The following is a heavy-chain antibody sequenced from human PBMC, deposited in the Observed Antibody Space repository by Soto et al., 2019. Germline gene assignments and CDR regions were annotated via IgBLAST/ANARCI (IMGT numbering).Heavy chain of an antibody. Sequence: ASVKVSCKGSGYNFGKSAISWIRKAPGQGFEWMGWISAFNGATRSSPKFQDRLTMTTDTPTSTAYMELRSLRSDDTAVYFCARDGAGTRDFDWFDPWGQGTLVTVSS. D-gene: IGHD3-3*01. V-gene: IGHV1-18*01. J-gene: IGHJ5*02. CDR2: ISAFNGAT. CDR3: ARDGAGTRDFDWFDP. CDR1: GYNFGKSA.